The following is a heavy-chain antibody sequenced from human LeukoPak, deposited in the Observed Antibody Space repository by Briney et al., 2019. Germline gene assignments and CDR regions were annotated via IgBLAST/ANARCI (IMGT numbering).Heavy chain of an antibody. CDR2: INSRSDAI. V-gene: IGHV3-48*01. CDR3: AREVPGRIAADC. J-gene: IGHJ4*02. D-gene: IGHD2-15*01. Sequence: GGSLRLSCAASGFTFSDYSVNWVRQAPGKGLEWISYINSRSDAIYYTDSVKGRFISSRDNAQNSLFLQMNSLRVEDTAIYYCAREVPGRIAADCWGQGTLVTVSS. CDR1: GFTFSDYS.